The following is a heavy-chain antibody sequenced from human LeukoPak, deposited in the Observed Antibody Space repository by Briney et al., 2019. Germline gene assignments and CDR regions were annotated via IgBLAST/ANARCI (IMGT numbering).Heavy chain of an antibody. CDR1: GYTLAELS. J-gene: IGHJ4*02. D-gene: IGHD2-2*02. CDR3: ASHRYCSSTSCYNYFDY. Sequence: GASVKVSCKASGYTLAELSMHWVRQAPGKGLEWKGGFDPEDGETIYAQKFQGRVTMTEDTSTDTAYMELGSLRSEDAAVYYCASHRYCSSTSCYNYFDYWGQGTLVTVSS. V-gene: IGHV1-24*01. CDR2: FDPEDGET.